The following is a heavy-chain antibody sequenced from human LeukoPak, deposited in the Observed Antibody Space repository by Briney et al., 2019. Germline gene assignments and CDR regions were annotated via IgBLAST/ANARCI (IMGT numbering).Heavy chain of an antibody. CDR1: GFTFSSYS. V-gene: IGHV3-48*04. Sequence: GGSLRLSCAASGFTFSSYSMNWVRQAPGKGLEWVSYISASGSTIYYADSVKGRFTISRDNAKNSLYLQMNSLRAEDTAVYYCARMGLGSTYYFDYWGQGTLVTVSS. CDR2: ISASGSTI. J-gene: IGHJ4*02. D-gene: IGHD1-26*01. CDR3: ARMGLGSTYYFDY.